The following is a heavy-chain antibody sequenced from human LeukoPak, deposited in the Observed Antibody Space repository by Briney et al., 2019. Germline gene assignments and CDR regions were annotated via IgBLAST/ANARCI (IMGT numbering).Heavy chain of an antibody. Sequence: SVKVSCKASGGTFSSYAISWVRQAPGQGLEWMGGIIPIFGTANYAQKFQGRVTITADESTSTAYMELSSLRSEDTAVYYCATQGRDYDFWSGYYTFDYRGQGTLVTVSS. CDR2: IIPIFGTA. J-gene: IGHJ4*02. V-gene: IGHV1-69*01. CDR1: GGTFSSYA. CDR3: ATQGRDYDFWSGYYTFDY. D-gene: IGHD3-3*01.